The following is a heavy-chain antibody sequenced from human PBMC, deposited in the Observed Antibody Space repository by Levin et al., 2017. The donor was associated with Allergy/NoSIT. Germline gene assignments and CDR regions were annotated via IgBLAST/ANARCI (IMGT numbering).Heavy chain of an antibody. CDR2: ISASGTNT. J-gene: IGHJ5*02. CDR3: ARDPSQLGYSYGFVDV. CDR1: GFIFSDNY. D-gene: IGHD5-18*01. V-gene: IGHV3-11*01. Sequence: GESLKISCAASGFIFSDNYMSWIRQAPGKGLEWVAYISASGTNTYYADSVKGRFTVSRDNAKNSVYLEMNSLRVEDTAVYYCARDPSQLGYSYGFVDVWGQGTLVTVSA.